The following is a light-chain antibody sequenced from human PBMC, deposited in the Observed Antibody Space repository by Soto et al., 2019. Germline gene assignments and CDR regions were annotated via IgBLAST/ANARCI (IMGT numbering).Light chain of an antibody. V-gene: IGLV2-14*01. CDR2: EVS. J-gene: IGLJ3*02. CDR3: SSYISSSWV. CDR1: SSDVGAYNY. Sequence: QSALTQPASVSGSPGQSITISCTGTSSDVGAYNYVSWYQQHPGKAPKLMIYEVSNRPSGVSNRFSGSKSGNTASLTISGLQAEDEADYYCSSYISSSWVFGGGTKLTVL.